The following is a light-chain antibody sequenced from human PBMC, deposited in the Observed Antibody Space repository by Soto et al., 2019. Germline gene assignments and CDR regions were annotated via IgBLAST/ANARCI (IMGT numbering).Light chain of an antibody. CDR1: QSINNY. CDR2: DAS. V-gene: IGKV3-11*01. J-gene: IGKJ2*01. CDR3: QQRAGWPYT. Sequence: DIVLTQSPGTLSLSPGERVTLSCRASQSINNYLAWYQQKPGQAPRLLIYDASNRATGIPSRFSGRGSETDFTLRISGLEPEDFATYYCQQRAGWPYTFGQGTRLEIK.